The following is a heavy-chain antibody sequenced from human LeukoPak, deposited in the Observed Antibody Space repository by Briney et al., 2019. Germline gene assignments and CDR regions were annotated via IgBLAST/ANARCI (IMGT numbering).Heavy chain of an antibody. D-gene: IGHD2-2*03. CDR2: IYHSGST. Sequence: SETLSLTCAVSGGSISSGGYSWSWIRQPPGKGLEWIGYIYHSGSTYYNPSLKSRVTISVDTSKNQFSLKLSSVTAADTAVYYCARRLGYCSSTSCYAFDYWGQGTLVTVSS. CDR3: ARRLGYCSSTSCYAFDY. J-gene: IGHJ4*02. CDR1: GGSISSGGYS. V-gene: IGHV4-30-2*03.